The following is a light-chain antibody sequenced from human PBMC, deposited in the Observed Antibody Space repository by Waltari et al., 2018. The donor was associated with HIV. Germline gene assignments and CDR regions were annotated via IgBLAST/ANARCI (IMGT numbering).Light chain of an antibody. CDR2: EVS. Sequence: QSALTQPPSASGSPGQSVTISCTGTSNDVGGYNYVSWYQQHPGKAPKLMIYEVSERPSGVPARFSGYKSGNTASLTVSGLQAEDEADYYCSSYSGGNNFDVVFGGGTKLTVL. J-gene: IGLJ2*01. V-gene: IGLV2-8*01. CDR3: SSYSGGNNFDVV. CDR1: SNDVGGYNY.